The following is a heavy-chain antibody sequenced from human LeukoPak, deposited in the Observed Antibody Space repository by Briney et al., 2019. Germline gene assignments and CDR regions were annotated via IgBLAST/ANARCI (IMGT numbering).Heavy chain of an antibody. CDR1: GFTFSSYG. CDR3: ARDLFGYYYDSSGFYPE. Sequence: GGSLRLSCAASGFTFSSYGMHWVRQAPGKGLDWVAVISYDGSNKYYADSVKGRFTISRDNSKNTLYLQMNSLRAEDTAVYYCARDLFGYYYDSSGFYPEWGQGTLVTVSS. J-gene: IGHJ4*02. D-gene: IGHD3-22*01. V-gene: IGHV3-30*03. CDR2: ISYDGSNK.